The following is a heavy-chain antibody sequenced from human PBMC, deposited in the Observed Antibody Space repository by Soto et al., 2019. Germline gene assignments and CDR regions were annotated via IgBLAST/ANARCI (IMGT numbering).Heavy chain of an antibody. CDR1: GFIFSNYN. V-gene: IGHV3-48*01. J-gene: IGHJ4*02. Sequence: EVQLVESGGGLVQPGGSLRLSCAASGFIFSNYNMHWVRQAPGKGLEWVSYISSSSNTIYYADSVKGRFTISRDNAKNSLYLQMNSLRAEYTAVYYCARPSCGGDCYSPVYWGQGTLVTVSS. D-gene: IGHD2-21*02. CDR2: ISSSSNTI. CDR3: ARPSCGGDCYSPVY.